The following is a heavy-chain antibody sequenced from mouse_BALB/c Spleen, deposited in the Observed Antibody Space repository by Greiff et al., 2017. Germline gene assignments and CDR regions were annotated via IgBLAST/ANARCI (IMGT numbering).Heavy chain of an antibody. D-gene: IGHD2-1*01. Sequence: VKLVESGPGLVAPSQSLSITCTVSGFTLTSYGVHWVRQRQGKGLEWLGVIRAGGSTNNNTPLMSRLSGSKENSKSKVFLKMNRLQTDDTAMYYCARERDYYGNHFDVWGAGTTVTVSS. CDR2: IRAGGST. V-gene: IGHV2-9*02. CDR3: ARERDYYGNHFDV. J-gene: IGHJ1*01. CDR1: GFTLTSYG.